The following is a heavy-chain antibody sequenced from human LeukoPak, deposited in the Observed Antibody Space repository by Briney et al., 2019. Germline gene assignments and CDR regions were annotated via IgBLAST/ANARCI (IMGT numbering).Heavy chain of an antibody. J-gene: IGHJ4*02. CDR1: GFTVSSNY. Sequence: QSGGSLRLSCAASGFTVSSNYMSWVRQAPGKGLEWVSAISGSGGSTYYADSVKGRFTISRDNSKNTLYLQMNSLRAEDTAVYYCANSDIVATIEEKLRKWLDYWGQGTLVTVSS. D-gene: IGHD5-12*01. V-gene: IGHV3-23*01. CDR3: ANSDIVATIEEKLRKWLDY. CDR2: ISGSGGST.